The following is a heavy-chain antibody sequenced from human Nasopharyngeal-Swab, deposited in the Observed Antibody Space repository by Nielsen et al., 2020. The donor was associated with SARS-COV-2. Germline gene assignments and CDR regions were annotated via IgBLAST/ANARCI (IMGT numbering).Heavy chain of an antibody. CDR1: GFTSSRYG. D-gene: IGHD3-10*01. Sequence: GESLKISCAASGFTSSRYGIYCVRQAPGKGLEWVAVISYDGSNKYYADSVKGRFTISRDNSKNTLYLQMNSLRAEDTAVYYCASALVWFGEIWFDPWGQGTLVTVSS. CDR3: ASALVWFGEIWFDP. J-gene: IGHJ5*02. CDR2: ISYDGSNK. V-gene: IGHV3-30*03.